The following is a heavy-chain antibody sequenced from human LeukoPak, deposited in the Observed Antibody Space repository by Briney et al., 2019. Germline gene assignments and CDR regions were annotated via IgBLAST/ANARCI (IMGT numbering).Heavy chain of an antibody. J-gene: IGHJ6*02. Sequence: GGSLRLSCAASGFTFSSYEMNWVREAPGKGLEWVSYISSSGSTIYYADSVKGRITISRDNAKNSLYLQMNSLRAEDTAVYYCARDYTMITMIVVVDYCMDVWGQGTTVTVSS. V-gene: IGHV3-48*03. CDR2: ISSSGSTI. D-gene: IGHD3-22*01. CDR1: GFTFSSYE. CDR3: ARDYTMITMIVVVDYCMDV.